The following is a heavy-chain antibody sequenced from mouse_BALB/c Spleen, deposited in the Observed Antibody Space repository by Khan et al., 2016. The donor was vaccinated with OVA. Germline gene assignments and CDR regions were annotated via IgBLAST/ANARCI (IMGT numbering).Heavy chain of an antibody. J-gene: IGHJ3*01. CDR1: GFTFSTYG. CDR2: ISSGGTYT. V-gene: IGHV5-6*01. Sequence: EVELVESGGDLVKPGGSLKLSCAASGFTFSTYGMSWVRQTPDRGLEWVATISSGGTYTFYPDNVKGRFTISRDNANNTPYLQMSSLKSADTAMYYCAILAYYYNGEGFAYGGQGTLVTVSA. D-gene: IGHD1-1*01. CDR3: AILAYYYNGEGFAY.